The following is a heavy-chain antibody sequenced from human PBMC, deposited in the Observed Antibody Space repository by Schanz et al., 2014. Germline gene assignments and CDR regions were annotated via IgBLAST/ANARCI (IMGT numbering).Heavy chain of an antibody. V-gene: IGHV1-18*01. CDR3: ARAKRFGEMDV. CDR1: GYTFSSYG. CDR2: INGYNGHT. D-gene: IGHD3-10*01. J-gene: IGHJ6*02. Sequence: QVQLVQSGAAVKKPGASVRVSCKASGYTFSSYGITWVRQAPGQGLEWMGWINGYNGHTLYAQKFQSRVTMTTDTSTSTSYMELTSLRFDGTAVYYCARAKRFGEMDVWGQGTTXTVSS.